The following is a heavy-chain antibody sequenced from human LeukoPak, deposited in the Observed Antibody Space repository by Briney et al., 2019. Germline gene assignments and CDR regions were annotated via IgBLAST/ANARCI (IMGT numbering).Heavy chain of an antibody. Sequence: GESLKISCQGSGYSFTHYWIRWVRPIPGKGAGLVGRIHPCDSYTNYRTYFQGHVTISTDKSISTAYLQWSSLKASGTAMYYCARSAATRSIAVAGTGLDYWGQGTLVTVSS. V-gene: IGHV5-10-1*01. D-gene: IGHD6-19*01. CDR2: IHPCDSYT. CDR1: GYSFTHYW. J-gene: IGHJ4*02. CDR3: ARSAATRSIAVAGTGLDY.